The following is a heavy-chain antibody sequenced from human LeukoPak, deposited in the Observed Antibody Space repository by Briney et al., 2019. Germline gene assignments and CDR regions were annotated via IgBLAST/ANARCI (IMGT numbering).Heavy chain of an antibody. CDR2: INHSGST. CDR3: ASVTIGYSYGFCDY. V-gene: IGHV4-34*01. CDR1: GGSFSGYY. Sequence: SETLSLTCAVYGGSFSGYYWSWIRQPPGKGLEWIGEINHSGSTNYNPSLKSRVTISVDTSKNQFSLKLSSVTAADAAVYYCASVTIGYSYGFCDYWGQGTLVTVSS. J-gene: IGHJ4*02. D-gene: IGHD5-18*01.